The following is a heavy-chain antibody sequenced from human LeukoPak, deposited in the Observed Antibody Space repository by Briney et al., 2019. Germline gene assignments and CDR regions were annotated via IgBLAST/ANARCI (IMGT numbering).Heavy chain of an antibody. V-gene: IGHV1-69*13. Sequence: SVKVSCKASGGTFSSYAISWVRQAPGQGLEWMGGIIPIFGTANYAQKFQGRVTITADESTSTAYMELSSLRSDDTAVYYCARDLEVRYCSSTSCYWDNWFDPWGQGTLVTVSS. J-gene: IGHJ5*02. CDR1: GGTFSSYA. D-gene: IGHD2-2*01. CDR3: ARDLEVRYCSSTSCYWDNWFDP. CDR2: IIPIFGTA.